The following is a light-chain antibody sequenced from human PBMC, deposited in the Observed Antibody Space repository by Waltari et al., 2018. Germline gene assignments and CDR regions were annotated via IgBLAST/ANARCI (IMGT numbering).Light chain of an antibody. CDR1: QSISPW. V-gene: IGKV1-5*03. CDR2: LAS. Sequence: DIQMTQSPSTLSASVGDRFTITCRASQSISPWLAWYQQKPGKAPKLLIYLASSLESGVPSRFSGSGSGTEFTLTISSLQPDDFATYYCQQYSTYSYTFGQGTKLEIK. J-gene: IGKJ2*01. CDR3: QQYSTYSYT.